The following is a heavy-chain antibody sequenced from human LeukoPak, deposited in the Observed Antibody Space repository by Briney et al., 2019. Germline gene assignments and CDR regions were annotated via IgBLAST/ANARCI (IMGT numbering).Heavy chain of an antibody. CDR1: GFTFSSYW. D-gene: IGHD6-19*01. Sequence: PGGSLRLSCAVSGFTFSSYWMSWVRQAPGKELEWVASIKPDGSEKYYVDSVKGRFTISRDNAKNSLYLQMNSLRADDTAVYYCARECDAVAAAGALFDYWGQGTLVTVSS. CDR2: IKPDGSEK. J-gene: IGHJ4*02. CDR3: ARECDAVAAAGALFDY. V-gene: IGHV3-7*01.